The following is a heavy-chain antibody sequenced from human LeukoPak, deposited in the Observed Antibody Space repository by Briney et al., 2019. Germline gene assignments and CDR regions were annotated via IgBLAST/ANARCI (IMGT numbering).Heavy chain of an antibody. CDR2: ISSSSSYI. CDR3: AKGFFSGTYYGGYYFDY. CDR1: GFTFSSYS. Sequence: GGSLRLSCAASGFTFSSYSMNWVRQAPGKGLEWVSSISSSSSYIYYADSVKGRFTISRDNSKNTLYLQMDSLRAEDTAVYYCAKGFFSGTYYGGYYFDYWGQGTLVTVSS. J-gene: IGHJ4*02. V-gene: IGHV3-21*04. D-gene: IGHD1-26*01.